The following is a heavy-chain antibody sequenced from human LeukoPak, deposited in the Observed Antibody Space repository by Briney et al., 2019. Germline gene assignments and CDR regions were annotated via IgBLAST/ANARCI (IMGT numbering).Heavy chain of an antibody. V-gene: IGHV3-30*04. CDR3: ARGRGYSGYDRKYYFDY. J-gene: IGHJ4*02. CDR1: GFTFSSYA. CDR2: ISYDGSNK. Sequence: PGGSLRLSCAASGFTFSSYAMHWVRQAPGKGLEWVAVISYDGSNKYYADSVKGRFTISRDNSKNTLYLQMNSLRAEDTAVYYCARGRGYSGYDRKYYFDYWGQGTLLTVSS. D-gene: IGHD5-12*01.